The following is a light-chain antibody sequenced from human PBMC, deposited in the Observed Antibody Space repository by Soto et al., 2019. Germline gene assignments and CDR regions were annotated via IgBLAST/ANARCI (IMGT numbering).Light chain of an antibody. CDR2: DAS. Sequence: DIQMTQSPSSLSASVGDRVTITCRASQGIRTDLGWYQQKPGRAPKRLIYDASNLQSGVPSRFSGSGSGTEFTLTISSLQPEDFATYSCLQHYSYPWSFGQGTKVDIK. CDR3: LQHYSYPWS. J-gene: IGKJ1*01. CDR1: QGIRTD. V-gene: IGKV1-17*01.